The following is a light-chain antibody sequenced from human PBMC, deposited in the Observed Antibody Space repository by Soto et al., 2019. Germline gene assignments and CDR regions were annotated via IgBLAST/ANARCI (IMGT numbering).Light chain of an antibody. CDR1: QGIGDT. CDR2: DTS. CDR3: HHYHNWPMT. J-gene: IGKJ5*01. Sequence: EVVIGQSPSTVSFSPREGSTLSCRASQGIGDTLAWYQHNPGQTPRLLIYDTSTRATGIPARFSGSESGTEFTLTISSLQSEDFAVYYCHHYHNWPMTFGQGTRLEIK. V-gene: IGKV3-15*01.